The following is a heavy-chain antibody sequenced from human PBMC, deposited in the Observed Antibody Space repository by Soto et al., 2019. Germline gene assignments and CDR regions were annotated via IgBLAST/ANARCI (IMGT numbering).Heavy chain of an antibody. CDR3: ARAAAFNYGGNAGLHY. J-gene: IGHJ4*02. CDR2: IKSEGRDT. CDR1: GVTFRRAW. V-gene: IGHV3-74*01. D-gene: IGHD4-17*01. Sequence: GGSLGVSYTASGVTFRRAWMHGVRQAPGKGLVWVSHIKSEGRDTSYADSVKGRFSISRDKAENTLYLQMVSLRGKDTAVYYCARAAAFNYGGNAGLHYWGQGTLVTVSS.